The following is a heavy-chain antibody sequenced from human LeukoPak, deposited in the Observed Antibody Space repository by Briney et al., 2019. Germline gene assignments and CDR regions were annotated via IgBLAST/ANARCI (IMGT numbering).Heavy chain of an antibody. CDR1: GFTFSSYA. Sequence: PGGSLRLSCAASGFTFSSYAMHWVRQAPGKGLEWVAVISYDGSNKYYADSVKGRFTISRDNSKNTLYLQMNSLRAEDTAVYYCAREGRIAAAGRASYNWFDPWGQGTLVTVSS. J-gene: IGHJ5*02. CDR2: ISYDGSNK. V-gene: IGHV3-30-3*01. D-gene: IGHD6-13*01. CDR3: AREGRIAAAGRASYNWFDP.